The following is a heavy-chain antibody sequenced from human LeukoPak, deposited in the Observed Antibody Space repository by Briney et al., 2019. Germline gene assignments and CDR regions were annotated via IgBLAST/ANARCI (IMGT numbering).Heavy chain of an antibody. J-gene: IGHJ4*02. CDR3: AREALYSGSYPG. CDR1: GFTFRNYL. Sequence: GGSLRLSCAASGFTFRNYLMNWVRQAPGKGLEWVAFIRYDGSNKYYADSVKGRFTISRDNAKNSLYLQMNSLRAEDTAVYYCAREALYSGSYPGWGQGTLVTVSS. V-gene: IGHV3-30*02. D-gene: IGHD1-26*01. CDR2: IRYDGSNK.